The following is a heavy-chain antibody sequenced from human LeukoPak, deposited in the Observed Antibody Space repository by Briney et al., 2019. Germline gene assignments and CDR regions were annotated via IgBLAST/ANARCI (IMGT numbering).Heavy chain of an antibody. D-gene: IGHD3-9*01. Sequence: SETLSLTCTVSGGSISSYYWSWIRQPPGKGLEWIGNIYYSGSTNYNPSLKSRVTISVDTSKNQFSLKLSSVTAADTAVYYCARTARGYDILTGYSGLNFDYWGQGTLVTVSS. CDR1: GGSISSYY. V-gene: IGHV4-59*01. J-gene: IGHJ4*02. CDR3: ARTARGYDILTGYSGLNFDY. CDR2: IYYSGST.